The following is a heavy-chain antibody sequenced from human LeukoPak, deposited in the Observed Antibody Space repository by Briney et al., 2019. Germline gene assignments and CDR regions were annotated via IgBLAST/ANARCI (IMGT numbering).Heavy chain of an antibody. Sequence: GGSLRLSCAASGFTFSSSAMSWVRQAPGKGLEWVSAISNNGGYTYYADSVQGRFTISRDNSKSKLCLQMNSLRAEETAVYYCAKQLGYCSDGSCYFPYWGQGTLVTVSS. CDR1: GFTFSSSA. J-gene: IGHJ4*02. V-gene: IGHV3-23*01. CDR2: ISNNGGYT. D-gene: IGHD2-15*01. CDR3: AKQLGYCSDGSCYFPY.